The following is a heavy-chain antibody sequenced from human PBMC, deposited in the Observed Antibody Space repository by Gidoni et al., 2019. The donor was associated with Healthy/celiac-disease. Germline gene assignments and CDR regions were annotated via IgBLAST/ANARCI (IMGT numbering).Heavy chain of an antibody. V-gene: IGHV1-69*01. CDR2: IIPIFGTA. D-gene: IGHD1-20*01. Sequence: QVQLVQSGAEVKKPGSAVEVSCKASGGTFSSYAISWVRQAPGQGLEWMGGIIPIFGTANYAQKFQGRVTITADESTSTAYMELSSLRSEDTAVYYCARDRGSGITGTGGRGFDPWGQGTLVTVSS. CDR3: ARDRGSGITGTGGRGFDP. CDR1: GGTFSSYA. J-gene: IGHJ5*02.